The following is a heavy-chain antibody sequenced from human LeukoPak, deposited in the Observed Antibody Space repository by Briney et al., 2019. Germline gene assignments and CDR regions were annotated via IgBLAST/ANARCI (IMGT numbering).Heavy chain of an antibody. J-gene: IGHJ3*02. CDR3: ASESGSYLGAFDI. V-gene: IGHV3-74*01. CDR1: GFTFSSYW. CDR2: INSDGSST. Sequence: GGSLRLSCAASGFTFSSYWMHWVRQAPGKGLVWVSRINSDGSSTSYADSVKGRFTISRDNAKNTLYLQMNSLRAEDTAVYYCASESGSYLGAFDIWGRGTMVTVSS. D-gene: IGHD1-26*01.